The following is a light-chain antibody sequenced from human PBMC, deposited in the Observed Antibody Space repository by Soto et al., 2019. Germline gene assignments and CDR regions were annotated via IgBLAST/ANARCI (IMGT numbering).Light chain of an antibody. CDR1: SGDVGLYKS. CDR2: DVT. J-gene: IGLJ1*01. Sequence: QSVLTQPASVSGSPGQSITISCSGTSGDVGLYKSVSWYQQHPGKAPKLMIFDVTTRPSAVSNRFSGSQSGNTASLTISGLQTEDEADYYCSYYTINGGGFFGTGTKLTVL. V-gene: IGLV2-14*03. CDR3: SYYTINGGGF.